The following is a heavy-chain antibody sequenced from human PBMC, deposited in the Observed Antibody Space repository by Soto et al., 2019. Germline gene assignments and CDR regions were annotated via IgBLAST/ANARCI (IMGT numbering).Heavy chain of an antibody. CDR2: SYYSGST. J-gene: IGHJ4*02. V-gene: IGHV4-39*02. Sequence: QLQLQESGPGLVKPSETLSLTCTVSGGSISSSSYYWGWIRQPPGKGLERIWNSYYSGSTYYNPALKGRLHDSGDASKNHCFLRLGAVAAADTAVYYWAWLGGIVGAPRIWGQGTLVTVSS. CDR3: AWLGGIVGAPRI. CDR1: GGSISSSSYY. D-gene: IGHD1-26*01.